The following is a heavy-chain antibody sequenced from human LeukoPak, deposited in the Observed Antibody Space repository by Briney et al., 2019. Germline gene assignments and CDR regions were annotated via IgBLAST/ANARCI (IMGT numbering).Heavy chain of an antibody. J-gene: IGHJ5*02. CDR3: AKDGQWLRFGWFDP. CDR2: ISGSGGST. V-gene: IGHV3-23*01. CDR1: GFTFSSYA. D-gene: IGHD5-12*01. Sequence: PGGSLRLSCAASGFTFSSYAMSWVRQAPGKGLEWVSAISGSGGSTYYADSVKGRFTISRDNSKNTLYLQRNSLRAEDTAVYYCAKDGQWLRFGWFDPWGQGTLVTVSS.